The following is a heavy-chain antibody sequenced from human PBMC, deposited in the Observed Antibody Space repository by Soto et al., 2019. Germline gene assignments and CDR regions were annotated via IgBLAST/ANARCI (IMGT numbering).Heavy chain of an antibody. V-gene: IGHV3-23*01. D-gene: IGHD6-6*01. CDR2: ITDSGGRT. J-gene: IGHJ5*02. CDR3: AKDLGSSSPNWFDP. Sequence: PGGSLRLSCAASGFTLASHAMNWVRQAPGKGLQWVSTITDSGGRTYYADSVKGRFTISRDNSKNTLSLQMNNLRAEDTAIYYCAKDLGSSSPNWFDPWGPGTLVTVSS. CDR1: GFTLASHA.